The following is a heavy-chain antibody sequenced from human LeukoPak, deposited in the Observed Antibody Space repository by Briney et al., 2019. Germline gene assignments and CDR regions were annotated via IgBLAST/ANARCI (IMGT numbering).Heavy chain of an antibody. CDR1: GYTFTSYY. D-gene: IGHD2-2*01. CDR3: ARAYIVVVPAARGNWFDH. J-gene: IGHJ5*02. Sequence: ASVKVSCKASGYTFTSYYMHWVRQAPGQGLEWMGLINPSGGNTNYAQKFQGRVTMTRDTSTSTVYMELSSLRSEDTAVYYCARAYIVVVPAARGNWFDHWGQGTLVTVSS. CDR2: INPSGGNT. V-gene: IGHV1-46*03.